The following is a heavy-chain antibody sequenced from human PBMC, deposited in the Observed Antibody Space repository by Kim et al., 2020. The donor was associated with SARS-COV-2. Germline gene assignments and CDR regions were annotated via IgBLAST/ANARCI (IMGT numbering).Heavy chain of an antibody. Sequence: GGSLRLSCAASGFTLGNYFMHWVRQAPEKGLVWVSRMSNDGSSRTYAESVEGRFTISRDNAENTLYLQMNSLRAEDTALYYCARGPPDWFGLDIWGHGT. CDR1: GFTLGNYF. CDR3: ARGPPDWFGLDI. CDR2: MSNDGSSR. J-gene: IGHJ3*02. V-gene: IGHV3-74*01. D-gene: IGHD3-9*01.